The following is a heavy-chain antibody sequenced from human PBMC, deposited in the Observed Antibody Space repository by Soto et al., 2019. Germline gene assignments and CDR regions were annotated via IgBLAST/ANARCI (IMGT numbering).Heavy chain of an antibody. CDR1: GFSFSEYY. CDR2: SKNKANSYTT. V-gene: IGHV3-72*01. D-gene: IGHD5-18*01. CDR3: ARDPLWGTAMVLWYFDL. J-gene: IGHJ2*01. Sequence: GGSLRLSCAASGFSFSEYYMDWVRQSPGEGLEWIGRSKNKANSYTTEYIASVKGRFTISRDNAKNTLYLQMNSLRAEDTAVYYCARDPLWGTAMVLWYFDLWGRGTLVTVSS.